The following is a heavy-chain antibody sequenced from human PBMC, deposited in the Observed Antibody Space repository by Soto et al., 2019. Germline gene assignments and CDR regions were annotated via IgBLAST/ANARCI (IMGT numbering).Heavy chain of an antibody. J-gene: IGHJ4*02. V-gene: IGHV4-31*03. D-gene: IGHD3-22*01. CDR3: ARQYYYDSSGYAYYFDY. CDR1: GGSISSGGYY. Sequence: SETLSLTCTVSGGSISSGGYYWSWIRQHPGKGLEWIGYIYYSGSTYYNPSLKSRVTISVDTSKNQFSLKLSSVTAADTAVYYCARQYYYDSSGYAYYFDYWGQGTLVTVSS. CDR2: IYYSGST.